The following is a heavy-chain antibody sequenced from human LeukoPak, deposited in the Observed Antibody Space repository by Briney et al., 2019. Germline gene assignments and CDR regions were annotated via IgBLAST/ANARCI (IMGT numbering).Heavy chain of an antibody. CDR2: IYWNDDK. CDR1: GFSLSTSGVG. V-gene: IGHV2-5*01. CDR3: AHSGPEVVITTSTLFDY. Sequence: SGPTLVKPTQTLTLTCTFSGFSLSTSGVGVGWIRQPPGKALEWLALIYWNDDKRYSPSLKSRLTITKDTSKNQVVLTMTNMDPVDTATYYCAHSGPEVVITTSTLFDYWGQGTLVTVSS. D-gene: IGHD3-22*01. J-gene: IGHJ4*02.